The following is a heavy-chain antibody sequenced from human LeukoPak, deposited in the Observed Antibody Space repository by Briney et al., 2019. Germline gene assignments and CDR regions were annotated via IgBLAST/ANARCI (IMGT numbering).Heavy chain of an antibody. J-gene: IGHJ4*02. D-gene: IGHD3-10*01. V-gene: IGHV1-2*02. CDR3: ARSRITLIRGVIDY. CDR2: INPKSGGT. Sequence: ASVKVSCTASGYTFTDYYMHWVRQASGQGLEWMGWINPKSGGTNYAQKFQGRVTMTRDTSISTAYMELNRLRSDDTPVYYCARSRITLIRGVIDYWGQGTLVTVSS. CDR1: GYTFTDYY.